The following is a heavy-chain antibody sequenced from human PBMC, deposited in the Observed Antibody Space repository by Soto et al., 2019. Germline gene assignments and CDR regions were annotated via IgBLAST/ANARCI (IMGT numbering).Heavy chain of an antibody. J-gene: IGHJ5*02. CDR2: IYYSGST. D-gene: IGHD4-17*01. Sequence: SETLSLTCTVSGGSISSSSYYWGWIRQPPGEGLEWIGSIYYSGSTYYNPSLKSRVTISVDTSKNQFSLKLSSVTAADTAVYYCASGDYVGTSNWFDPWGQGTLVTVSS. V-gene: IGHV4-39*01. CDR3: ASGDYVGTSNWFDP. CDR1: GGSISSSSYY.